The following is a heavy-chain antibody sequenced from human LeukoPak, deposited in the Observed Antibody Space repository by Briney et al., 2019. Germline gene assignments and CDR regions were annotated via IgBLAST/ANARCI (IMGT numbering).Heavy chain of an antibody. J-gene: IGHJ4*02. D-gene: IGHD2-2*01. V-gene: IGHV3-7*01. CDR1: GFPFSRYW. CDR2: IKEDGSEK. Sequence: GGSLRLSCAASGFPFSRYWMNWVRQAPGKGLEWVASIKEDGSEKSYMDSVKSRFTISRDNSKNSLYLQMNSLRAEDTAVYYCVSCGTTTCIIRFDHWGQGTLVTVSS. CDR3: VSCGTTTCIIRFDH.